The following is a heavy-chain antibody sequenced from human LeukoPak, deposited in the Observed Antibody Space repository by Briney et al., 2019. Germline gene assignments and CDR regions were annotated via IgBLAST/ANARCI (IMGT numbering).Heavy chain of an antibody. CDR3: ARVLGGSGRSGEWFDL. D-gene: IGHD6-19*01. J-gene: IGHJ5*02. V-gene: IGHV3-48*03. Sequence: PGGSLRLSCAASGFTLGSFEMNWVRQAPGKGLEWVSFISLRGGTILSADSVQGRFTISRDNAKNSLYLQMNTLTAVDTAIYYCARVLGGSGRSGEWFDLWGQGTLVTVSS. CDR2: ISLRGGTI. CDR1: GFTLGSFE.